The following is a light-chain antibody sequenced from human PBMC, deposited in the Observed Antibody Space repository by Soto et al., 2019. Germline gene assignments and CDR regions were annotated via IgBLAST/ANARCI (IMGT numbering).Light chain of an antibody. V-gene: IGKV1-39*01. J-gene: IGKJ5*01. CDR1: QTISNY. CDR2: SAS. Sequence: DIQMTQSPSSLSASVGDRVTITCRASQTISNYLNWYQQKPGKAPNLLIHSASTLQSGVPSRFSGSGSGTDFTLTISRLQTEDFATYYSQQGYRTPITFGQGTRLEIK. CDR3: QQGYRTPIT.